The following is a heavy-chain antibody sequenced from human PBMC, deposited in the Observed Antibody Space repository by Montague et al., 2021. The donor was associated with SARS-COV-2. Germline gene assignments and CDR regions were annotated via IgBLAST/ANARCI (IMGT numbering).Heavy chain of an antibody. CDR3: ARGFDY. V-gene: IGHV6-1*01. CDR1: GDSVASNSVR. CDR2: TYYRSKWSN. Sequence: CAISGDSVASNSVRWNWIRQSPARGLEWLGRTYYRSKWSNEYALSVKSRITITPDTSKNQLSLQLSSVTAADTAVCYCARGFDYWGQGTLVTVSS. J-gene: IGHJ4*02.